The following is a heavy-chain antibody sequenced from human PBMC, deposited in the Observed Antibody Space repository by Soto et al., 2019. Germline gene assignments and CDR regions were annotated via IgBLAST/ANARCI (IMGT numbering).Heavy chain of an antibody. CDR3: ARDGIAARPTYYYYYCGMDV. CDR1: GFTFSDYY. D-gene: IGHD6-6*01. J-gene: IGHJ6*02. CDR2: ISSSGSTI. V-gene: IGHV3-11*01. Sequence: XESLILSGAASGFTFSDYYMSWIRQAPGKGLEWVSYISSSGSTIYYADSVKGRFTISRDNAKNSLYLQMNSLRAEDTAVYYCARDGIAARPTYYYYYCGMDVWGQGTTVIVAS.